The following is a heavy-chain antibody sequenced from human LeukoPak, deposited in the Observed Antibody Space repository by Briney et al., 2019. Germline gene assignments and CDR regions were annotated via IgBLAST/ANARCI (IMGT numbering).Heavy chain of an antibody. V-gene: IGHV4-34*01. CDR1: GGSFSGYY. J-gene: IGHJ4*02. CDR3: ERTYYYRSGSYYNPRGYFDY. CDR2: INHSGST. Sequence: SETLSLTCAVYGGSFSGYYWSWIRQPPGKGLEWIGEINHSGSTNYNPSLKSRVTISVGTSKNQFSLKLSSVTAADTAVYYCERTYYYRSGSYYNPRGYFDYWGQGTLVTVSS. D-gene: IGHD3-10*01.